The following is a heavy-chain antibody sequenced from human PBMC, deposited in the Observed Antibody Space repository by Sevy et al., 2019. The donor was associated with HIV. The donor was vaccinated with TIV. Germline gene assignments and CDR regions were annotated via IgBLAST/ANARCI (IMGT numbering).Heavy chain of an antibody. Sequence: GGSLRLSCAASGFIFTDYLMTWFRHTPERGLGWVATIFQTGGDKYYVDSVKGRFTISRDKAKKSLYLQMNDLRAEDTAVYYCARGSTGNGGQVDYWGQGTLVTVSS. D-gene: IGHD3-16*01. V-gene: IGHV3-7*02. CDR2: IFQTGGDK. J-gene: IGHJ4*02. CDR3: ARGSTGNGGQVDY. CDR1: GFIFTDYL.